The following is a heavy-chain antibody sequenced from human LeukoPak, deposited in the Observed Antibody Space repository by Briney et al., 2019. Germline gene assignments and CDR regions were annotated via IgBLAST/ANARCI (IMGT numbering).Heavy chain of an antibody. CDR1: GGSISTYY. J-gene: IGHJ2*01. D-gene: IGHD6-19*01. CDR2: IHYSGST. CDR3: ARVDSSGWYGIPVYFDL. Sequence: PSETLSLTCTVSGGSISTYYWSWIRQSPGKGLEWIGYIHYSGSTNYHPSLKSRVTISVDTSKNQFSLKLSSVTAADTAVYYCARVDSSGWYGIPVYFDLWGRGTLVTVSS. V-gene: IGHV4-59*01.